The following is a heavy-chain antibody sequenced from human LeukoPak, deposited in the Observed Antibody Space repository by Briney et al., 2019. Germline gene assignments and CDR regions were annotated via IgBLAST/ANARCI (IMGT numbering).Heavy chain of an antibody. CDR1: GGSISSYY. D-gene: IGHD2-21*01. Sequence: SETLSLTCTVSGGSISSYYWSWIRLPPGKGLEWIGYIYYTGATYYNPSLKSRVTISVDTSKTQFSLKLSSVTAADTAVYYCARGIDLWWFAPWGQGTLVTVSS. V-gene: IGHV4-59*12. CDR2: IYYTGAT. J-gene: IGHJ5*02. CDR3: ARGIDLWWFAP.